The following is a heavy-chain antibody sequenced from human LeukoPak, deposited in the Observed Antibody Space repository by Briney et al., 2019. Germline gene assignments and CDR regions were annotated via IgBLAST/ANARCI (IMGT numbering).Heavy chain of an antibody. CDR3: AKDILGYGDFFDY. Sequence: QAGGSLRLSCAASGFTFSSYAMSWVRQAPGKGLEWVSAISGSGGSTYYADPVKGRFTISRDNSKNTLYLQMNSLRAEDTAVNYCAKDILGYGDFFDYWGQGTLVTVSS. CDR2: ISGSGGST. CDR1: GFTFSSYA. J-gene: IGHJ4*02. D-gene: IGHD4-17*01. V-gene: IGHV3-23*01.